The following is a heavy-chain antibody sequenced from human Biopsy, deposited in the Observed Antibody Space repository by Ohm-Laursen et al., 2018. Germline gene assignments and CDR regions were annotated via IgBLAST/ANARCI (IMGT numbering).Heavy chain of an antibody. D-gene: IGHD2-15*01. Sequence: GSLRLSCSASGFTFNAYWMYWVRQVPGKGLVWVSHIKSFGSWTNYADSVKGRFTISRDNAKNTLYLQMNSLRAEDTAVYYCVSFLKDLNMAVWGQGTTVTVSS. V-gene: IGHV3-74*01. CDR1: GFTFNAYW. CDR2: IKSFGSWT. CDR3: VSFLKDLNMAV. J-gene: IGHJ6*02.